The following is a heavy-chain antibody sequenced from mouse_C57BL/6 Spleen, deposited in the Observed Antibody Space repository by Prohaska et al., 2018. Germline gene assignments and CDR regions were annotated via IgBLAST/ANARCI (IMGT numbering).Heavy chain of an antibody. Sequence: PGASVKISCKASGYAFSSSWMNWVKQRPGKGIEWIGRIYPGDGDTNYNGKFKGKATLTADKSSSTAYMQLSSLTSEDSAVYFCARDYNRSSYFDYWGQGTTHTGSS. CDR1: GYAFSSSW. CDR3: ARDYNRSSYFDY. J-gene: IGHJ2*01. D-gene: IGHD1-1*01. CDR2: IYPGDGDT. V-gene: IGHV1-82*01.